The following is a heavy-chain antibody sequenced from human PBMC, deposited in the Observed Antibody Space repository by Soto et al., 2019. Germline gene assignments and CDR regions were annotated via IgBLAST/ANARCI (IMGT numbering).Heavy chain of an antibody. D-gene: IGHD3-10*01. CDR3: ARGDRVFYGMDV. J-gene: IGHJ6*02. Sequence: QLQLQESGSGLVKPSQTLSLTCAVSGGSISSGGYSWSWIRQPPGQGLEWIGYIYPSGSTYYNPSRKSRVTISVDRSKNQFSRKLSSVTAADTAVYYWARGDRVFYGMDVWGQGTTVTVSS. CDR2: IYPSGST. V-gene: IGHV4-30-2*01. CDR1: GGSISSGGYS.